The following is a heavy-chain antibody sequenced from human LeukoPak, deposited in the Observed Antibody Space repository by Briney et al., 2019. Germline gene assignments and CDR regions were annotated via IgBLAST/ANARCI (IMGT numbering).Heavy chain of an antibody. Sequence: GGSLRLSCAASGFTFSSYGMHWVRQAPGKGLEWVAFIRYDGSNKYYADSVKGRFTISRDNSKNTLYLQMNSLRAEDTAVYYCAKDSKGYSSSARNWFDPWGQGTLVTVSS. V-gene: IGHV3-30*02. CDR3: AKDSKGYSSSARNWFDP. CDR1: GFTFSSYG. D-gene: IGHD6-6*01. CDR2: IRYDGSNK. J-gene: IGHJ5*02.